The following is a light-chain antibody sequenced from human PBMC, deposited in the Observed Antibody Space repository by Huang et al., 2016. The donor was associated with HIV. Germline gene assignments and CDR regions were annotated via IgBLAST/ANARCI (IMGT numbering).Light chain of an antibody. J-gene: IGKJ2*03. CDR1: QSVNNNY. V-gene: IGKV3-20*01. CDR2: RAS. CDR3: QQFGSSPPYS. Sequence: EILLTQSPDTLSLSPGERATLSCRASQSVNNNYLAWYQQKPGQAPRLLIYRASTRATGIPERFSGSGSGTDFTLTISRLEPDDFAVYYCQQFGSSPPYSFGQGTKLEIK.